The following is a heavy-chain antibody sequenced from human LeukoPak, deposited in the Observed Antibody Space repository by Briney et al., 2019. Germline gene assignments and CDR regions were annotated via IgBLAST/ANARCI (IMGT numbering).Heavy chain of an antibody. CDR1: GYTFTSYG. Sequence: ASVKVSCKASGYTFTSYGISWVRQAPGQGLERMGWISAYNGNTNYAQKLQGRVTMTTDTSTSTAYMELRSLRSDDTAVYYCARGGALRYFDWLSLGDAFDIWGQGTMVTVSS. CDR2: ISAYNGNT. CDR3: ARGGALRYFDWLSLGDAFDI. J-gene: IGHJ3*02. V-gene: IGHV1-18*04. D-gene: IGHD3-9*01.